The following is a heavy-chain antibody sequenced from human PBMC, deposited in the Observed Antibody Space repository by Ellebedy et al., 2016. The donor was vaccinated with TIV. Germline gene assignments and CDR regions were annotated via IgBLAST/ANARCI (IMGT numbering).Heavy chain of an antibody. Sequence: PGGSLRLSCAASGFTFSSYAMSWVRQAPGKGLEWVSAISGSGGSTYYANSVKGRFTISRDNSKNTLYLQTGSLRTEDMAVYFCARGKGYCPTTSCLFDYWGQGTLVTVSS. J-gene: IGHJ4*02. CDR3: ARGKGYCPTTSCLFDY. D-gene: IGHD2-2*01. V-gene: IGHV3-23*01. CDR1: GFTFSSYA. CDR2: ISGSGGST.